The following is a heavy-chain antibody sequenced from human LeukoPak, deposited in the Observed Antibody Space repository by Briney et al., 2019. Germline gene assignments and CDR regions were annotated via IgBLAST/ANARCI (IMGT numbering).Heavy chain of an antibody. V-gene: IGHV1-2*02. CDR2: NNPNSGGA. J-gene: IGHJ3*02. Sequence: ASVKVSCKAPRNTFTGYFIHWVRQAPGQGFEWMGWNNPNSGGANYAQKFQGRVSMTRDTSINTAFMELSSLRSVDTAVYYCASLDAFDMWGQGTMVTVSS. CDR1: RNTFTGYF. CDR3: ASLDAFDM.